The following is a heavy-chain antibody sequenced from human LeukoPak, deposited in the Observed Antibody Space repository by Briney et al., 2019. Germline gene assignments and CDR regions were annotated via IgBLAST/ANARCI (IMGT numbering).Heavy chain of an antibody. CDR2: ISSSGSYT. CDR3: ARGSRVIDY. V-gene: IGHV3-11*05. D-gene: IGHD2-21*01. J-gene: IGHJ4*02. CDR1: GFTFSDYY. Sequence: PGGSLRLSCAASGFTFSDYYMSWIRQAPGKGLEWVSFISSSGSYTMSAGSVKGRFTISRDNAKTSLYMQMNSLRAEDTAVYYCARGSRVIDYWGQGTLVTVSS.